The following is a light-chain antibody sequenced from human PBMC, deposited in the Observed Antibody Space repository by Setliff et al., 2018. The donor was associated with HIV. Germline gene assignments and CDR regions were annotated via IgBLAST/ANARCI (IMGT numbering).Light chain of an antibody. CDR1: SSDVGGYNY. Sequence: QSALTQPASVSGSPGQSITISCTGSSSDVGGYNYVSWYQQHPGKAPKLMIYDVSQRPSGVSDRFSGSKSGITASLTISGLQPEGESDYYCSSYTASSALVFGGGTQLTVL. CDR2: DVS. V-gene: IGLV2-14*03. J-gene: IGLJ3*02. CDR3: SSYTASSALV.